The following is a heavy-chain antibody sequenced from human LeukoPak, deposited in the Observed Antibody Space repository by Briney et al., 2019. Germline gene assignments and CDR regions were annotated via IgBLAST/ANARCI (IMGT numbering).Heavy chain of an antibody. Sequence: SETLSLTCAVYGGSFSGYYWSWIRQPPGKGLEWIGEINHSGSTNYNPSLKSRVTISVDTSKNQFSLKLSSVTAADTAVYYCASRQYQLLSRYYCYMDVWAKGPRSPSP. CDR1: GGSFSGYY. D-gene: IGHD2-2*01. V-gene: IGHV4-34*01. J-gene: IGHJ6*03. CDR2: INHSGST. CDR3: ASRQYQLLSRYYCYMDV.